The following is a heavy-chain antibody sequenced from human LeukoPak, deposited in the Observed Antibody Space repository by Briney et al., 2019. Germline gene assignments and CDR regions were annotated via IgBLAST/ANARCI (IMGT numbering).Heavy chain of an antibody. D-gene: IGHD2-21*02. Sequence: GGSLRLSCAASGFTFSSYSMNWVRQAPGKGLEWVSSISSSSSYIYYADSVKGRFTISRDNAKNSLYLRMNSLRAEDTAVYYCARDGTYCGGDCYRRYFDLWGRGTLVTVSS. CDR3: ARDGTYCGGDCYRRYFDL. J-gene: IGHJ2*01. CDR2: ISSSSSYI. V-gene: IGHV3-21*01. CDR1: GFTFSSYS.